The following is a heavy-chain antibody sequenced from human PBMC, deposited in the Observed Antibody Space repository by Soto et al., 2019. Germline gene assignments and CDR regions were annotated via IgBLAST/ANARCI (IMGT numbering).Heavy chain of an antibody. CDR2: ISYDGSNK. CDR1: GFTFSSYA. Sequence: QVQLVESGGGVVQPGRSLRLSCAASGFTFSSYAMHWVRQAPGKGLEWVAVISYDGSNKYYADSVKGRFTISRDNSKNTLYLQMNSLRAEDTAVYYCARGGCISTSCYHNYGMDVWGQGTTVTVSS. J-gene: IGHJ6*02. V-gene: IGHV3-30-3*01. CDR3: ARGGCISTSCYHNYGMDV. D-gene: IGHD2-2*01.